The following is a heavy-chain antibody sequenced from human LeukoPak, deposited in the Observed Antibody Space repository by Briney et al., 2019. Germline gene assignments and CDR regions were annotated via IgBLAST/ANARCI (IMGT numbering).Heavy chain of an antibody. CDR2: MKEDGGEK. V-gene: IGHV3-7*01. Sequence: GGSLRLSCAASGFTFSSYWMAWVRQAPGKGLEWVANMKEDGGEKYYVDSVKGRFTISRDNAKNSLYLQMNSLRAEDTAVYYCARDRVRPFDIWGQGTMVTVSS. CDR1: GFTFSSYW. CDR3: ARDRVRPFDI. J-gene: IGHJ3*02.